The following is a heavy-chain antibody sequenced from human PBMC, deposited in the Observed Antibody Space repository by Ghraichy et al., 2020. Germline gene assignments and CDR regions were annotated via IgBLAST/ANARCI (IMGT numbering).Heavy chain of an antibody. D-gene: IGHD6-19*01. V-gene: IGHV1-18*04. J-gene: IGHJ1*01. Sequence: ASVKVSCEASGYTFTSYGISWVRQAPGQGLEWMGWISAYNGNTNYAQKLQGRVTMTTDTSTSTAYMELRSLRSDDTAVYYCARWVPIAVAGTGPLIEYFQHWGQGTLVTVSS. CDR3: ARWVPIAVAGTGPLIEYFQH. CDR2: ISAYNGNT. CDR1: GYTFTSYG.